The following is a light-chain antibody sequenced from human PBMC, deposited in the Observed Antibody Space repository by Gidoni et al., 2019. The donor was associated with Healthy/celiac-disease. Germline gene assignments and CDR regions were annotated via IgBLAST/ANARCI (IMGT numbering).Light chain of an antibody. J-gene: IGKJ1*01. CDR3: QKYGSSPPWT. CDR1: QSVSGSY. Sequence: EIVLTQSPGTLSLSPGERATLSCRASQSVSGSYLAWYQQKPGQAPRLLIYGASSRATGIPDRFSGSGSGTDFTLTISRLEPEDCAVYYCQKYGSSPPWTFGQXTKVEIK. CDR2: GAS. V-gene: IGKV3-20*01.